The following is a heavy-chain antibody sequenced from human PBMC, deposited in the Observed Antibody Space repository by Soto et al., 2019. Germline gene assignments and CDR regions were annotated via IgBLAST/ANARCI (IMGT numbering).Heavy chain of an antibody. CDR3: ARSGDGGLRATMDV. J-gene: IGHJ6*04. CDR2: IIPILGIA. V-gene: IGHV1-69*02. Sequence: SVKVSCKASGGTFSSYTISWVRPAPGQGLEWMGRIIPILGIANYAQKFQGRVTITADKSTSTAYMELSSLRSEDTAVYYCARSGDGGLRATMDVWGKGTTVTVSS. CDR1: GGTFSSYT. D-gene: IGHD4-17*01.